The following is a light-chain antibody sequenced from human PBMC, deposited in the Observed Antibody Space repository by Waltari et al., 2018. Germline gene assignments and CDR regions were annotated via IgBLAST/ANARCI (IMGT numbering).Light chain of an antibody. Sequence: QSVLTQPPSVPGAPGQRVAISCTGSGSNIGAYDVHWYQQHPGKAPKLLIYGVNTRPVGVPDRFSGSQFGTSASLAITGLQAEDEADYYCQSYDPDLSVVFGGGTKLTVL. CDR2: GVN. CDR3: QSYDPDLSVV. J-gene: IGLJ2*01. CDR1: GSNIGAYD. V-gene: IGLV1-40*01.